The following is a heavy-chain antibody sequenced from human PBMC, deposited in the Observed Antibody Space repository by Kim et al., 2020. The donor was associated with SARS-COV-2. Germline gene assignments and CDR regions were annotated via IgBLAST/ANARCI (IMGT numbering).Heavy chain of an antibody. J-gene: IGHJ4*02. CDR3: ARDLASYYGSGSYCPLGY. CDR1: GFTFSSYG. CDR2: IWYDGSNK. Sequence: GGSLRLSCAASGFTFSSYGMHWVRQAPGKGLEWVAVIWYDGSNKYYADSVKGRFTISRDNSKNTLYLQMNSLRAEDTAVYYCARDLASYYGSGSYCPLGYWGQGTLVTVSS. D-gene: IGHD3-10*01. V-gene: IGHV3-33*01.